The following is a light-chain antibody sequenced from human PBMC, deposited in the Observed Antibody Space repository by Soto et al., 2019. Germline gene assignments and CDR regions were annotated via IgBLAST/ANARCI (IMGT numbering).Light chain of an antibody. CDR2: AAS. CDR3: QKCNNGPET. J-gene: IGKJ3*01. Sequence: DIQMTQSPSSLSASVGDRVTITCRASQDINNYLAWYQQKPGKVPKLLIYAASTLQSGVPSRFSGSGSGTDFTLTISSLQPGDVATYYCQKCNNGPETFGPGTRVDIK. CDR1: QDINNY. V-gene: IGKV1-27*01.